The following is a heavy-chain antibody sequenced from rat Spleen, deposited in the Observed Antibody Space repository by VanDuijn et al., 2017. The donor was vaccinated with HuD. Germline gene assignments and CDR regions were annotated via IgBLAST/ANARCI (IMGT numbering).Heavy chain of an antibody. J-gene: IGHJ2*01. CDR2: ISYDGSST. Sequence: EVQLVESDGGLVQPGKSLKLSCAASGFTFSDYYMAWVRQAPTKGLEWVATISYDGSSTYYRDSVKGRFTISRDNAKSTLYLQMDSLRSEDTATYYCARLGYPGALDYWGQGVMVTVSS. V-gene: IGHV5-29*01. D-gene: IGHD1-4*01. CDR1: GFTFSDYY. CDR3: ARLGYPGALDY.